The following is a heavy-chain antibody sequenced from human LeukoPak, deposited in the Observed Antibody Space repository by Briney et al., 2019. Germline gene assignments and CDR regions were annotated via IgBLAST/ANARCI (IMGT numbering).Heavy chain of an antibody. J-gene: IGHJ4*02. CDR3: AKHYGSGWYMVYYFDY. V-gene: IGHV3-23*01. D-gene: IGHD6-19*01. CDR1: GFTFSSYA. CDR2: ISGSGGST. Sequence: PGGSLRLSCAASGFTFSSYAMSWVRQAPGKGLGWVSAISGSGGSTYYADSVKGRFTISRDNSKNTLYLQMNSLRAEDTAVYYCAKHYGSGWYMVYYFDYWGQGTLVTVSS.